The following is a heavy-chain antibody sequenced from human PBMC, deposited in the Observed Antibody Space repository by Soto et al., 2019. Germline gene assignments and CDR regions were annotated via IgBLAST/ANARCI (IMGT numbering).Heavy chain of an antibody. CDR2: ISGNGANT. D-gene: IGHD2-21*01. CDR1: GFTFGSYA. J-gene: IGHJ4*02. V-gene: IGHV3-23*01. CDR3: AKGIPITGADPFDY. Sequence: EVQLLESGGGLVQPGGSLSLSCAASGFTFGSYAMGWVRQAPGKGLEWVSTISGNGANTYYADSVRGRFTISRDNSKNTLFLQMNSLRAEDTTVYYCAKGIPITGADPFDYWGQGTLVTVSS.